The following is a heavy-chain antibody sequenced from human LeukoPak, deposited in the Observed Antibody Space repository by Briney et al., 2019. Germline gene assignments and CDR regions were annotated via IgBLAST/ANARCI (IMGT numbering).Heavy chain of an antibody. CDR1: GFTFSGYG. CDR3: TTYGDPPDY. D-gene: IGHD4-17*01. CDR2: VLYDGSNK. J-gene: IGHJ4*02. V-gene: IGHV3-30*03. Sequence: GRSLRLSCAASGFTFSGYGMHWVRQAPGKGLEWVATVLYDGSNKYYADSVKGRFIISRDNSKNTLYLQMNSLRAEDTAVYYCTTYGDPPDYWGQGTLVTVSS.